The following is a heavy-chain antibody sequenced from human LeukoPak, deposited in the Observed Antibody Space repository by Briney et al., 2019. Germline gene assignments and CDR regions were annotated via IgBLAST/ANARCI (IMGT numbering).Heavy chain of an antibody. V-gene: IGHV1-18*01. J-gene: IGHJ3*02. Sequence: ASVKVSCKASGGTFSSYAISWVRQAPGQGLEWMGWISAYNGNTNYAQKLQGRVTMTTDTSTSTAYMELRSLRSDDTAVYYCARDFGSLSDAFDIWGQGTMVTVSS. CDR3: ARDFGSLSDAFDI. CDR2: ISAYNGNT. CDR1: GGTFSSYA. D-gene: IGHD3-10*01.